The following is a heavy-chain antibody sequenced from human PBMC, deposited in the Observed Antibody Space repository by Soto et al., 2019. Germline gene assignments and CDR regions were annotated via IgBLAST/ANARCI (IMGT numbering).Heavy chain of an antibody. CDR1: GFTFSSYA. Sequence: AGGSLRLSCAASGFTFSSYAMSWVRQAPGKGLEWVSAISGSGGSTYYADSVKGRFTISRDNSKNTLYLQMNSLRAEDTAVYYCAGDYYDSSGYYLDAFDIWGQGTMVTVSS. V-gene: IGHV3-23*01. D-gene: IGHD3-22*01. CDR2: ISGSGGST. J-gene: IGHJ3*02. CDR3: AGDYYDSSGYYLDAFDI.